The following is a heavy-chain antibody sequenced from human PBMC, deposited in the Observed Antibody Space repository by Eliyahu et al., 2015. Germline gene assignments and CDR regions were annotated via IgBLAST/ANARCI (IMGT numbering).Heavy chain of an antibody. V-gene: IGHV3-21*01. CDR2: ISSSSSYI. Sequence: EVQLVESGGGLVKPGGSLRLSCAASGFTFSSYSMNWVRQAPGKGLXWVSXISSSSSYIYYADSVKGRFTISRDNAKNSLYLQMNSLRAEDTAVYYCARDRDNWNCDYWGQGTLVTVSS. CDR1: GFTFSSYS. J-gene: IGHJ4*02. D-gene: IGHD1-20*01. CDR3: ARDRDNWNCDY.